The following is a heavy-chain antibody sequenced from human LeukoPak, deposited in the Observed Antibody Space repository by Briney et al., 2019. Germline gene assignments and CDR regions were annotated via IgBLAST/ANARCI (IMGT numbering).Heavy chain of an antibody. D-gene: IGHD6-19*01. V-gene: IGHV4-34*01. CDR1: GGSFSGYY. J-gene: IGHJ5*02. CDR3: AIGLARYSSGIFDP. CDR2: INHSGST. Sequence: SETLSLTCAVYGGSFSGYYWSWIRQPPGKGLEWIGEINHSGSTNYNPSLKSRVTISVDTSKNQFSLKLSSVTAADTAVYYCAIGLARYSSGIFDPWGQGTLVTVSS.